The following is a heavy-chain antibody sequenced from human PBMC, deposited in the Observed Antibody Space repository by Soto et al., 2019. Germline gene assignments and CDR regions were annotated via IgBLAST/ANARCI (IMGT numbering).Heavy chain of an antibody. J-gene: IGHJ4*02. Sequence: SVKVSCKASGGTFSRYSITWVRQAPGHGLEWIGRIIPIFGIPTYAQKFQGRVTITADESTSTAYMELSSLRSEDTAVYYCARHETLHGDYDYWGQGTPVTVSS. CDR2: IIPIFGIP. CDR3: ARHETLHGDYDY. D-gene: IGHD4-17*01. CDR1: GGTFSRYS. V-gene: IGHV1-69*02.